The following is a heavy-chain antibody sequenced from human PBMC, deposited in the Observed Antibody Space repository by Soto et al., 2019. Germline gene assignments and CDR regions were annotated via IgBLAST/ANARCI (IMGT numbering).Heavy chain of an antibody. CDR3: ARDPLWGTAMVLWYFDL. CDR2: ISYDGSNK. CDR1: GFTFSSYA. D-gene: IGHD5-18*01. V-gene: IGHV3-30-3*01. J-gene: IGHJ2*01. Sequence: QVQLVESGGGVVQPGRSLRLSCAASGFTFSSYAMHWVRQAPGKGLEWVAVISYDGSNKYYADSVKGRFTISRDNPKNTLYLQMNSLRAEDTAVYYCARDPLWGTAMVLWYFDLWGRGTLVTVSS.